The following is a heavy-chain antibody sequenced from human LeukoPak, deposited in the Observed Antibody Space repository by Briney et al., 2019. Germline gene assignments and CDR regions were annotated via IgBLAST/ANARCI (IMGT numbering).Heavy chain of an antibody. CDR1: GFTFSSYS. D-gene: IGHD1-26*01. CDR3: ARDDVSGSYLGY. J-gene: IGHJ4*02. V-gene: IGHV3-21*01. CDR2: ISSSSSYI. Sequence: GGSLRLSCAASGFTFSSYSMNWVRQAPGKGLEWVSSISSSSSYIYYADSVKGRFTISRDNAKNSLYLQMNSLRAEDTAVYYCARDDVSGSYLGYWGQGTLVTVSS.